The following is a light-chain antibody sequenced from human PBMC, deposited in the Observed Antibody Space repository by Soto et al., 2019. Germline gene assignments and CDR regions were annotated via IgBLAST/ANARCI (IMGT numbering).Light chain of an antibody. CDR2: DDN. Sequence: SYELTQPPSVSVAPGQTARITCGGNNIGSKSVHWYQQKPGQAPLLVVYDDNDRPSGIPERFSGSNSGNTATLTISRVEAGDEADYYCQVWDSSSDHSYVVCGGGTKVTVL. V-gene: IGLV3-21*02. CDR1: NIGSKS. J-gene: IGLJ2*01. CDR3: QVWDSSSDHSYVV.